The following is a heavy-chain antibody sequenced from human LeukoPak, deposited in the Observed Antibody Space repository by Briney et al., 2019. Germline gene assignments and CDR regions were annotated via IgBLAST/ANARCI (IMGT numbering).Heavy chain of an antibody. J-gene: IGHJ4*02. Sequence: SESLSLTCAVYGGSFSGSYWSWIRQPPGKGLEWIGEINDSGSTNYNPSLKSRVTISLDTSKNLFSLGLTSVTAADTAVYYCARGPDTSSHDFNSWGQGTLVTVSS. CDR3: ARGPDTSSHDFNS. CDR1: GGSFSGSY. D-gene: IGHD2-2*01. CDR2: INDSGST. V-gene: IGHV4-34*01.